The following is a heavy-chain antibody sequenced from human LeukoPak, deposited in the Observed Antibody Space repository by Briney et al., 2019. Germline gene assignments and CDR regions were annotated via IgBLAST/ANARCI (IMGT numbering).Heavy chain of an antibody. J-gene: IGHJ6*02. Sequence: QPGGSLRLSCAASGFTFSSYWMHWVRQAPGKGLVWVSRINSDGSSTSYADSVKGRFTISRDNAKNTLYLQMNSLRAEDTAVYYCARGLRYFDWLLVAAYGMDVWGQGTTVTVSS. CDR1: GFTFSSYW. D-gene: IGHD3-9*01. CDR2: INSDGSST. V-gene: IGHV3-74*01. CDR3: ARGLRYFDWLLVAAYGMDV.